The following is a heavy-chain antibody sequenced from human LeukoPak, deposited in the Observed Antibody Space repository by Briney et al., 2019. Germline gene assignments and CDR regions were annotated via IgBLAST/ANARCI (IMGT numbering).Heavy chain of an antibody. CDR3: ATDRSNSWVDY. Sequence: PGGSLRLSCAAAGLTFRNYGMHWVRQAPGKGREWVAFIWYDGSNKYYVDSVKGRFTISRDNSKNTLYLQMSSLRVDDTAVYYCATDRSNSWVDYWGLETLVTVAS. D-gene: IGHD6-19*01. CDR2: IWYDGSNK. V-gene: IGHV3-30*02. J-gene: IGHJ4*02. CDR1: GLTFRNYG.